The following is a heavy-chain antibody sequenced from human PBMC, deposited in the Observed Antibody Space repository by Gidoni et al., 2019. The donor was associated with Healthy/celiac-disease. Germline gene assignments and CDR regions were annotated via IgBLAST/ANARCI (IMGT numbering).Heavy chain of an antibody. CDR3: ARALRGVDAFDI. J-gene: IGHJ3*02. CDR2: ISYDGSNK. D-gene: IGHD2-8*01. V-gene: IGHV3-30-3*01. CDR1: GFTFSSYA. Sequence: QVQLVEYGGGVVQPGRSLRLSCAASGFTFSSYAMHWVRQAPGKGLEWVAVISYDGSNKYYADSVKGRFTISRDNSKNTLYLQMNSLRAEDTAVYYCARALRGVDAFDIWGQGTMVTVSS.